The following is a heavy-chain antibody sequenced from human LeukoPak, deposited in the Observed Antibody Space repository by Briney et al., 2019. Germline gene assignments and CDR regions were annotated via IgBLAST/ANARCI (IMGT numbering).Heavy chain of an antibody. CDR2: IKQDGSEK. J-gene: IGHJ5*02. Sequence: GGSLRLSCAASGFTFSSYWMSWVRQAPGKGLEWVANIKQDGSEKYYVDSVKGRFTISRDNAKNSLYLQMNSLRAEDTAVYYCARVPYYDYVWGSYRYTEIYGAGNWFDPWGQGTLVTVSS. CDR3: ARVPYYDYVWGSYRYTEIYGAGNWFDP. CDR1: GFTFSSYW. V-gene: IGHV3-7*01. D-gene: IGHD3-16*02.